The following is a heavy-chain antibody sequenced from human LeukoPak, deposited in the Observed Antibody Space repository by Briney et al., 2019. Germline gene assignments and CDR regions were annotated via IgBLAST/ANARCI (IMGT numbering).Heavy chain of an antibody. V-gene: IGHV3-21*01. CDR2: ISSSSSYI. CDR1: GFTFSSYS. D-gene: IGHD2-2*01. CDR3: ARGDIVVVPAAMVSSQNYYYYYMDV. Sequence: PGGSLRLSCAASGFTFSSYSMNWVRQAPGKGLEWVSSISSSSSYIYYADSVKGRFTISRDNAKNSLYLQMNSLIAEDTAVYYCARGDIVVVPAAMVSSQNYYYYYMDVWGKGTTVTVSS. J-gene: IGHJ6*03.